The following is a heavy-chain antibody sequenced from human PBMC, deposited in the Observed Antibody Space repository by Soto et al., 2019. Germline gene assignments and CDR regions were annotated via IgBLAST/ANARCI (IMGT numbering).Heavy chain of an antibody. CDR2: VYESVNT. D-gene: IGHD3-10*01. J-gene: IGHJ4*02. V-gene: IGHV4-39*01. CDR1: GASISRTGFH. Sequence: PSETLSLTCAVSGASISRTGFHWGWIRQPPGQGLEWIGSVYESVNTYYNPSLKSRVTISVDTSKNQFSLELKSVTAADTAVYYCSRRGSGHTFDYWGQGTLVTVSS. CDR3: SRRGSGHTFDY.